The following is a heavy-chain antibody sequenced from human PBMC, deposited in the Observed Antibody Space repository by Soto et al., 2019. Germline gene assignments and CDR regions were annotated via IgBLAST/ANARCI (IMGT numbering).Heavy chain of an antibody. J-gene: IGHJ6*02. V-gene: IGHV4-59*01. D-gene: IGHD3-3*01. Sequence: SETLSLTCSVARGSISSYYWSWLRQTPGSGLEWIGYIYYSRSSNYNPSLKSRVTISVDTSKNQFSLKLSPVTAADKAVDYCAKVPYRITIFGVVINYGMDVWGQGTTVT. CDR2: IYYSRSS. CDR1: RGSISSYY. CDR3: AKVPYRITIFGVVINYGMDV.